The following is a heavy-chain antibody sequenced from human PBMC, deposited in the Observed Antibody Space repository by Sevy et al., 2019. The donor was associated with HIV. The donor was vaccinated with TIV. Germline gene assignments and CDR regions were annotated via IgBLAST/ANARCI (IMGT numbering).Heavy chain of an antibody. V-gene: IGHV4-31*03. J-gene: IGHJ4*02. CDR3: ARGIVVVTAFFDY. D-gene: IGHD2-21*02. CDR2: IYYSGST. CDR1: GGSISSGGYY. Sequence: SETLSLTCTVSGGSISSGGYYWSWIRQHPGKGLEWIGYIYYSGSTYYNPSLKRRVTISVNTSKNQFSLKLSPVTAADAAVYYCARGIVVVTAFFDYRGQGTLVTVSS.